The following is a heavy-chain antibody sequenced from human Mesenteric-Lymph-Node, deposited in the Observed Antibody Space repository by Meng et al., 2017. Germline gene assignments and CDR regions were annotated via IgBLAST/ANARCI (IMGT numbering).Heavy chain of an antibody. CDR3: ARAAWRPGDAFDI. J-gene: IGHJ3*02. D-gene: IGHD2-2*01. CDR1: GGSISSSNW. CDR2: IYHSGST. V-gene: IGHV4-4*02. Sequence: GSLRLSCAVSGGSISSSNWWSWVRQPPGKGLEWIGEIYHSGSTNYNPSLKSRVTISVDTSKNQFSLKLSSVTAADTAVYYCARAAWRPGDAFDIWGQGTMVTVSS.